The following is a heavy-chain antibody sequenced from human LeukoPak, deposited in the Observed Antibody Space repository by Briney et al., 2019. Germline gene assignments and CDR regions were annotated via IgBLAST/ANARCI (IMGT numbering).Heavy chain of an antibody. CDR3: ARDQNNWNEKDY. CDR2: ISSSSSYI. D-gene: IGHD1-1*01. V-gene: IGHV3-11*06. J-gene: IGHJ4*02. CDR1: GFTFSDYY. Sequence: GGSLRLSCAASGFTFSDYYMSWIRQAPGKGVEWVSYISSSSSYIYYADSVKGRFTISRDNAKNSLYLQMNSLRAEDTAVYYCARDQNNWNEKDYWGQGTLVTVSS.